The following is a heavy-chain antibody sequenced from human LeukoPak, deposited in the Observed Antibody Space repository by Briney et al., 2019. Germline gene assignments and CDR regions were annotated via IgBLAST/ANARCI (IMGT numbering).Heavy chain of an antibody. CDR2: IWYDGSNK. CDR3: AKEGYDSSGYNVGTFDY. V-gene: IGHV3-33*06. D-gene: IGHD3-22*01. J-gene: IGHJ4*02. Sequence: PGGSLRLSCAASGFTFSSYAMHWVRQAPGKGLEWVAVIWYDGSNKYYADSVKGRFTISRDNSKNTLYLQMNSLRAEDTAVYYCAKEGYDSSGYNVGTFDYWGQGTLVTVSS. CDR1: GFTFSSYA.